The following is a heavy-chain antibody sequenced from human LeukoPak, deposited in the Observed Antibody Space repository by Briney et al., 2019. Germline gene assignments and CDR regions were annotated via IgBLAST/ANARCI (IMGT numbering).Heavy chain of an antibody. CDR1: GGSFSSYY. Sequence: SETLSLTCAVYGGSFSSYYWSWIRQPPGKGLEWIGYIYYSGSTNYNPSLKSRVTISVDTSKNQFSLKLSSVTAADTAVYYCARDCSSTSCPRGGYYGMDVWGKGTTVTVSS. CDR2: IYYSGST. J-gene: IGHJ6*04. CDR3: ARDCSSTSCPRGGYYGMDV. V-gene: IGHV4-59*01. D-gene: IGHD2-2*01.